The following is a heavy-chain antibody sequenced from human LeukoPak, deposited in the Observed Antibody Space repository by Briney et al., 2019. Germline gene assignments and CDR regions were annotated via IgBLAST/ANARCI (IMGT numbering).Heavy chain of an antibody. Sequence: PGGSLRLSCTVSGFTVSSNSMSWVRQAPGKGLEWVSFIYSDNTHYSDSVKGRFTISRDNSKNTLYLQMNSLRAEDTAVYYCAKIRDRSGWSYYYYYYMDVWGKGTTVTVSS. J-gene: IGHJ6*03. CDR2: IYSDNT. V-gene: IGHV3-66*03. D-gene: IGHD6-19*01. CDR3: AKIRDRSGWSYYYYYYMDV. CDR1: GFTVSSNS.